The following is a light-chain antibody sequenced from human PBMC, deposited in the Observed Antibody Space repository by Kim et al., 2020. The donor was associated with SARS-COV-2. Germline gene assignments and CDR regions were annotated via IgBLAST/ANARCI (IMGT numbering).Light chain of an antibody. V-gene: IGKV1-5*01. J-gene: IGKJ1*01. CDR2: EAS. CDR1: HNIHIG. CDR3: QQYDGLLT. Sequence: SATKGERVTSPCRASHNIHIGLAWYQQKPGKAPNLLIYEASTLESGVPSRFSGSGSGTEFTLTINSLQPDDFATYYCQQYDGLLTFGQGTKVDIK.